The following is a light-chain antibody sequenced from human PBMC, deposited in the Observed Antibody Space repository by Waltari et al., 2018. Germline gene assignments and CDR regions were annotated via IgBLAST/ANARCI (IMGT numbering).Light chain of an antibody. CDR1: QSISNY. J-gene: IGKJ2*01. V-gene: IGKV1-39*01. CDR3: QQSYSTPYT. Sequence: DIQMTQSPSSLSASVGDRVTITCRASQSISNYLNWYQQKPGKAPQRLISAASNLQSGVPSRFSGSGSETDFTLTISSLQPEDFATYYCQQSYSTPYTFGQGTKLEIK. CDR2: AAS.